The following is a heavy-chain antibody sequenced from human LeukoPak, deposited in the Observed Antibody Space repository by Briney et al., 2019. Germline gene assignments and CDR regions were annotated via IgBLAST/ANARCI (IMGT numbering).Heavy chain of an antibody. V-gene: IGHV4-59*02. D-gene: IGHD2-15*01. Sequence: SETLSLTWVVSGGSVSGYSCGWIRQPPGGGLEWIGYVYYSGSTNYNPSFKSRITISVDTSRNPFSLQLSSVTAADTAVYYCARIHRYCSGGACYVLDNWGQGTLVAVSS. CDR3: ARIHRYCSGGACYVLDN. CDR2: VYYSGST. J-gene: IGHJ4*02. CDR1: GGSVSGYS.